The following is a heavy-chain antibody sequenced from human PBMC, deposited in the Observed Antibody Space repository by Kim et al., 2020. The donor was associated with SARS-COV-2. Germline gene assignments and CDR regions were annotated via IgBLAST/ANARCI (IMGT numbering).Heavy chain of an antibody. J-gene: IGHJ4*02. V-gene: IGHV1-3*01. D-gene: IGHD6-19*01. Sequence: SQNFQGRVTITRDTSASTAYMELSSLRSEDTAVYYCARGYSSGWQDDFDYWGQGTLVTVSS. CDR3: ARGYSSGWQDDFDY.